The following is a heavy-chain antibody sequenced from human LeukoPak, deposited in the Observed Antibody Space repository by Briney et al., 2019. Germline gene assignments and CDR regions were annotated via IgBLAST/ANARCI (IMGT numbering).Heavy chain of an antibody. D-gene: IGHD3-22*01. CDR3: ARYDSSGYTPPYGMDV. V-gene: IGHV1-18*01. Sequence: ASVKVSCKASGYTFTSYAISWVRQAPGQGLEWMGWISVYNGNTNYAQKLQGRVTMTTDTSTSTAYMELSSLRSEDTAVYYCARYDSSGYTPPYGMDVWGQGTTVTVSS. CDR1: GYTFTSYA. CDR2: ISVYNGNT. J-gene: IGHJ6*02.